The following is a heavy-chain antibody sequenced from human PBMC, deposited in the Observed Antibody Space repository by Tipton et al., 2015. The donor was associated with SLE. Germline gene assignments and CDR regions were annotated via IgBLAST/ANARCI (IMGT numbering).Heavy chain of an antibody. CDR3: ASSRYYYYGMDV. CDR1: GDSVNSYQ. Sequence: TLSLTCTVSGDSVNSYQWSWIRQSAGKGLEWIGHIYSSGTTNYNPSLKSRVTMSMDTSKNQISLRLTSVTAADTAVYYCASSRYYYYGMDVWGQGTTVTVSS. V-gene: IGHV4-4*07. J-gene: IGHJ6*02. D-gene: IGHD2/OR15-2a*01. CDR2: IYSSGTT.